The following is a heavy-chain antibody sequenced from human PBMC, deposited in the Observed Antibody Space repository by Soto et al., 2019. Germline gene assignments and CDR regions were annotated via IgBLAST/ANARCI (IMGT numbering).Heavy chain of an antibody. D-gene: IGHD6-6*01. Sequence: PGESLKISCKGSVYRFASYWIAWVRQMPGKGLEWMGIIYPGDSDTRYSPSFQGLVTMSVDKSSNTAYLQWSSLKASDTAIYYCARQGSSGYYYYGMDVWGQGTTVTVSS. J-gene: IGHJ6*02. CDR1: VYRFASYW. CDR3: ARQGSSGYYYYGMDV. CDR2: IYPGDSDT. V-gene: IGHV5-51*01.